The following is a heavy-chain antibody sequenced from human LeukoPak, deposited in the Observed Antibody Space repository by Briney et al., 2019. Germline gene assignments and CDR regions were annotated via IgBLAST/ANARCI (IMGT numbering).Heavy chain of an antibody. D-gene: IGHD5-18*01. V-gene: IGHV3-23*01. J-gene: IGHJ4*02. CDR2: ISGSGGST. CDR3: AKRIQSAMATGY. CDR1: GFTFSNSA. Sequence: PGGSLRHSCAASGFTFSNSALSWVRQAPGKGLEWVSEISGSGGSTYYADAVKDRFTISRDNSKNTLHLQMNILRPGDPAVDLCAKRIQSAMATGYWGQGTLVTVSS.